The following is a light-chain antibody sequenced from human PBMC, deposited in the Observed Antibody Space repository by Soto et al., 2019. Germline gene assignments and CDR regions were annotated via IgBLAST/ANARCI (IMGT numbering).Light chain of an antibody. CDR2: DAS. CDR3: HQRSNWTLT. CDR1: QSVSSY. V-gene: IGKV3-11*01. Sequence: IVLTQYPATLSLSRGECGTRSCRASQSVSSYLAWYQKKPGQAPRLLIYDASNRATGIPARLSGSGYGTDLTLTISSLEPEEFAVYYCHQRSNWTLTFGHGTKVDIK. J-gene: IGKJ1*01.